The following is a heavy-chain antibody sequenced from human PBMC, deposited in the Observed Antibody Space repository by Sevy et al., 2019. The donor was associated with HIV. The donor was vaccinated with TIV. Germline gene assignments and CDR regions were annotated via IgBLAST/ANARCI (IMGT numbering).Heavy chain of an antibody. D-gene: IGHD2-2*01. CDR2: INQDGGQE. V-gene: IGHV3-7*03. Sequence: GGSLRLSCVASGSSFGIHWMSWVRQAPGKGLEWVAKINQDGGQENYVDSVKGRFTISRDNAKSSLYLQMNSLRPEDTAFYYCAKGHAFSTYAALEYWGQGALVTVSS. J-gene: IGHJ4*02. CDR1: GSSFGIHW. CDR3: AKGHAFSTYAALEY.